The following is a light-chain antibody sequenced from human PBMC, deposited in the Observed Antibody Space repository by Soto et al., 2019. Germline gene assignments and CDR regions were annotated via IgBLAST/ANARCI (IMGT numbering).Light chain of an antibody. V-gene: IGLV1-47*01. Sequence: QSVLTQPPSASGTPGQRVTISCSGSRSNVGRHYVNWYRHVPGTAPKLLVYRNDQRPSGVPDRFSGSKSGTSASLAIGGLRAEDEADYCCAAWDDGLSAWVFGEGTKLTVL. CDR2: RND. CDR1: RSNVGRHY. CDR3: AAWDDGLSAWV. J-gene: IGLJ3*02.